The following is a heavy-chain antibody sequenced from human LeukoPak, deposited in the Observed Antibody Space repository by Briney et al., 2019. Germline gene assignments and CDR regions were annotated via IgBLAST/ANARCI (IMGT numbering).Heavy chain of an antibody. D-gene: IGHD3/OR15-3a*01. CDR3: ARTSDFHYYYYYMDV. Sequence: VASVKVSCKASGYTFTSYYMHWVRQAPGQGLEWMGIINPSGGSTGYAQKFQGRVTMTRDTSTSTVYMELSSLRSEDTAVYYCARTSDFHYYYYYMDVWGKGTTVTVSS. J-gene: IGHJ6*03. CDR2: INPSGGST. CDR1: GYTFTSYY. V-gene: IGHV1-46*03.